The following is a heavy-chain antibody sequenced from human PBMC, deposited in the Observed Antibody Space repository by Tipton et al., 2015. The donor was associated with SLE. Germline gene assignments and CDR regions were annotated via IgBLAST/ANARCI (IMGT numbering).Heavy chain of an antibody. CDR3: ARHDTNYGRNWFDP. D-gene: IGHD2-8*01. J-gene: IGHJ5*02. Sequence: LRLSCTVSGGSISGSNYYWDWIRQPPGKAPEWIGRITNNGNTYYIPSLQSRVTMSVDTSKNHFSLKLSSVTAADTAVYYCARHDTNYGRNWFDPWGQGTLVTVSS. V-gene: IGHV4-39*01. CDR1: GGSISGSNYY. CDR2: ITNNGNT.